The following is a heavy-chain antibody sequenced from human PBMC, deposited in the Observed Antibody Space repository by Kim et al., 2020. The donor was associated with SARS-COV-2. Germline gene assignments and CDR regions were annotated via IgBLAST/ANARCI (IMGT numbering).Heavy chain of an antibody. CDR2: IYPGDSDT. CDR1: GYSFTSYW. D-gene: IGHD5-12*01. CDR3: ARHGRWLQSRGYYYYGMDV. Sequence: GESLKISCKGSGYSFTSYWIGWVRQMPGKGLEWMGIIYPGDSDTRYSPSFQGQVTISADKSISTAYLQWSSLKASDTAMYYCARHGRWLQSRGYYYYGMDVWGQGTTVTVSS. V-gene: IGHV5-51*01. J-gene: IGHJ6*02.